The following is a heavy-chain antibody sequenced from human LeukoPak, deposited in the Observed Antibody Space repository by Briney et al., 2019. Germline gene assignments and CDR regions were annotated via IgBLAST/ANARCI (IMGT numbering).Heavy chain of an antibody. V-gene: IGHV4-39*01. Sequence: PSETLSLTCTVSGGSISSSSYYWGWIRQPPGKGLEWIGSIYYSGSTYYNPSLKSRVTISVDTSKNQFSLKLSSVTAADTAVYYCARHGVVGATVDYGGQGTLVTVSS. D-gene: IGHD1-26*01. CDR3: ARHGVVGATVDY. J-gene: IGHJ4*02. CDR2: IYYSGST. CDR1: GGSISSSSYY.